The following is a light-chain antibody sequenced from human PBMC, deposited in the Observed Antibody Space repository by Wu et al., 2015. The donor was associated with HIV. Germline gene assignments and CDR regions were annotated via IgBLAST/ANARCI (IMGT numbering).Light chain of an antibody. CDR1: QSVSSY. CDR2: GAS. V-gene: IGKV3-15*01. J-gene: IGKJ2*03. CDR3: QQYNNWPPYS. Sequence: EIVMTQSPATLSVSPGESVTLSCRASQSVSSYLAWYQQTPGQAPRLLIYGASTRATGVPARFSGSGSGTQFTLTITNVQSADSAVYYCQQYNNWPPYSFGQGTKLEIK.